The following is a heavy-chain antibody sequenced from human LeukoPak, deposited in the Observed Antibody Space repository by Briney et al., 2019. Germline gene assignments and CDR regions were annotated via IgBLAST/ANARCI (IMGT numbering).Heavy chain of an antibody. V-gene: IGHV3-30*04. Sequence: PGGSLRLSCAASGFTFSSCAMHWVRQAPGKGLEWVAVISYDGSNKYYADSVKGRFTISRDNSKNTLYLRMNSLRAEDTAVYYCARDASSGIGGYYYGMDVWGQGTTVTVSS. CDR3: ARDASSGIGGYYYGMDV. CDR1: GFTFSSCA. CDR2: ISYDGSNK. D-gene: IGHD3-22*01. J-gene: IGHJ6*02.